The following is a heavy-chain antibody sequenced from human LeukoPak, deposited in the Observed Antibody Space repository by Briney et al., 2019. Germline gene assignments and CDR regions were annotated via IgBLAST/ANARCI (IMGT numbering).Heavy chain of an antibody. Sequence: ASVKVSCKASGYTFTSYDINWVRQAPGQGLEWMGWMNPNSGNTGYAQKFQGRVTMTRNTSISTAYMELSSLRSEDTAVYYCARGVIAARPRRRRSGFDYWGQGTLVTVSS. CDR1: GYTFTSYD. CDR2: MNPNSGNT. D-gene: IGHD6-6*01. V-gene: IGHV1-8*01. J-gene: IGHJ4*02. CDR3: ARGVIAARPRRRRSGFDY.